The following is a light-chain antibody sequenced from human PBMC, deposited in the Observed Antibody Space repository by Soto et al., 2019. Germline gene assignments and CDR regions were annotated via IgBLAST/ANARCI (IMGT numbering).Light chain of an antibody. J-gene: IGLJ1*01. CDR1: SSNIGAGFD. CDR2: DNN. CDR3: QSYDISLSGYV. V-gene: IGLV1-40*01. Sequence: QSVLTQPPSVSAAPGQKVTISCSGSSSNIGAGFDVHWYQHLPGTAPKLLIYDNNDRPSGVPDRFSGSKSGTSASLAVTGLQAEDEADYYCQSYDISLSGYVFGSGTKVTVL.